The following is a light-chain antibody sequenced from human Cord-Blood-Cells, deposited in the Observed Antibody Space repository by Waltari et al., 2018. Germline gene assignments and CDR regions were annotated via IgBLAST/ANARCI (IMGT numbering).Light chain of an antibody. J-gene: IGKJ4*01. Sequence: DIVFTQSPATLSLSPGERATLPCRASQCVSSYLAWYQQKPGQAPRLLIYDASNRATGIPARFSGSGSGTDFTLTISSLEPEDFAVYYCQQRSNWLTFGGGTKVEIK. CDR2: DAS. CDR1: QCVSSY. V-gene: IGKV3-11*01. CDR3: QQRSNWLT.